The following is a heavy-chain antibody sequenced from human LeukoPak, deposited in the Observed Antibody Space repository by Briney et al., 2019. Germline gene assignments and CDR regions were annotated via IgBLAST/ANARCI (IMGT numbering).Heavy chain of an antibody. CDR1: GFTFSSYG. CDR3: AKEAVVVPAAISYYYYGMDV. CDR2: ISYDGSNK. J-gene: IGHJ6*02. D-gene: IGHD2-2*02. Sequence: PGGSLRLSCAASGFTFSSYGMHWVRQAPVKGLEWVAVISYDGSNKHYAGSVKGRFTISRDNSKNTLYLQMNSLRAEDTAVYYCAKEAVVVPAAISYYYYGMDVWGQGTTVTVSS. V-gene: IGHV3-30*18.